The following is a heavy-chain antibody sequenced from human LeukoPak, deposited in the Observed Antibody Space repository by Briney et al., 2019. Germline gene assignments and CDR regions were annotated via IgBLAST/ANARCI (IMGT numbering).Heavy chain of an antibody. CDR1: GFTVSSNY. CDR2: IYSGGST. J-gene: IGHJ4*02. CDR3: AISPHCSSTSCPDY. D-gene: IGHD2-2*01. V-gene: IGHV3-66*01. Sequence: SGGSLRLSCAASGFTVSSNYMSWVRQAPGKGLEWVSVIYSGGSTYYADSVKGRFTISRDNSKNTLYLQMNSLRAEDTAVYYCAISPHCSSTSCPDYWGQGTLVTVSS.